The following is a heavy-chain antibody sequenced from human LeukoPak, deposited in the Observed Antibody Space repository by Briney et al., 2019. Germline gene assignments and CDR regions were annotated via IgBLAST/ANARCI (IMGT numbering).Heavy chain of an antibody. D-gene: IGHD6-13*01. J-gene: IGHJ4*02. Sequence: GGSLRLSCATSGFTFTNYWMTWVRQAPGKGLEWVANINQNGVEMYYVESVKGRFTISRDSGRNSLFLQMNSLRAEDTAVYYCASDFGSAAAIYEYWGQGTLVTVSS. CDR3: ASDFGSAAAIYEY. CDR2: INQNGVEM. CDR1: GFTFTNYW. V-gene: IGHV3-7*01.